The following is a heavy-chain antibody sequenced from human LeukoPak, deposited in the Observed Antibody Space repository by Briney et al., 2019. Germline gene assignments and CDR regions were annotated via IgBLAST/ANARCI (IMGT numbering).Heavy chain of an antibody. D-gene: IGHD3-22*01. Sequence: SEPLSLTCTVSGGSISSSNYYWGWIRQPPGKGLEWIVTIYSSGSTYYNPSPKSRLTISVDTSKNQFSLKLSSVTAADTAVYYCARWRVLTAGYYYDSSGQYYFDYWGQGTLVTVSS. CDR1: GGSISSSNYY. CDR2: IYSSGST. J-gene: IGHJ4*02. CDR3: ARWRVLTAGYYYDSSGQYYFDY. V-gene: IGHV4-39*01.